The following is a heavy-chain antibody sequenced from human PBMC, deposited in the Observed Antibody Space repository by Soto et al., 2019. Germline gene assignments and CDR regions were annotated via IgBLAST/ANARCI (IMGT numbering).Heavy chain of an antibody. CDR3: AKDGPSWLVFDY. Sequence: GGSLRLSCAASGFTFSSYAMSWVRQAPGKGLEWVSAISGSGGSTYYADSVKGRFTISRDNSKNTLYLQMNSLRAEVTAVHYCAKDGPSWLVFDYWGQGTLVTVSS. J-gene: IGHJ4*02. CDR1: GFTFSSYA. D-gene: IGHD6-19*01. CDR2: ISGSGGST. V-gene: IGHV3-23*01.